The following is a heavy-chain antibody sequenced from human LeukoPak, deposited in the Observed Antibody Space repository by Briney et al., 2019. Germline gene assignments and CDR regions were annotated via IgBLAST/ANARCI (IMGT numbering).Heavy chain of an antibody. CDR1: GLTVSNNY. CDR3: ARDPVWFGELTYYYYDMDV. V-gene: IGHV3-66*02. Sequence: GGSLRLSCAASGLTVSNNYMSWVRQAPGKGLEWVSVIYSGGSTYYADSVKGRFTISRDNSQSTLYLQINSLRTEDTAVYYCARDPVWFGELTYYYYDMDVWGQGTTVTVSS. D-gene: IGHD3-10*01. CDR2: IYSGGST. J-gene: IGHJ6*02.